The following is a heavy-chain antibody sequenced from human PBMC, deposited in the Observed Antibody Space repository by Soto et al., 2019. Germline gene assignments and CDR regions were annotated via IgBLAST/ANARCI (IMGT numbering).Heavy chain of an antibody. CDR2: IYYSGST. Sequence: QVQLQESGPGLVKPSQTLSLTCTVSGGSISRGGYYWSWIRQHPGKGLEWIGYIYYSGSTYYNPSLKSRVTISVDTSKNQFSLKLSSVTAADTAVYYCARGLGSSPSLSWDYWGPGTLVTVSS. D-gene: IGHD6-13*01. CDR3: ARGLGSSPSLSWDY. J-gene: IGHJ4*02. CDR1: GGSISRGGYY. V-gene: IGHV4-31*03.